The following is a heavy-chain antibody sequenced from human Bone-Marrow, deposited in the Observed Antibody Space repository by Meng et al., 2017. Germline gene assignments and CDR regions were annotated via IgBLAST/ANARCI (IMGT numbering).Heavy chain of an antibody. D-gene: IGHD3-22*01. CDR3: ARGETYSGDSSAYYRDAFDI. V-gene: IGHV3-30*12. J-gene: IGHJ3*02. CDR1: GFTFSSYG. Sequence: GGSLRPSCAASGFTFSSYGMHWVRQAPGKGLEWVAVISYDGSNKYYADSVKGRFTISRDNAKNTLYLQMDNLRVEDTAVYYCARGETYSGDSSAYYRDAFDIWGQGTMVTVSS. CDR2: ISYDGSNK.